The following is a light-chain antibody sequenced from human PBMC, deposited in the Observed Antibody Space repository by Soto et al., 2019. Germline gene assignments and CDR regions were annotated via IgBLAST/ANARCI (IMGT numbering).Light chain of an antibody. CDR3: QQYYSTPYT. Sequence: DIVMTQSPDSLAVSLGERATINCKSSQSVLYSSNNKNYLAWYQQKPGQPPKLLLYWASTRESGVPDRLSGGGSGTDFTLTITSLQAEDVAVYYCQQYYSTPYTFGQGTKLAIK. CDR1: QSVLYSSNNKNY. J-gene: IGKJ2*01. V-gene: IGKV4-1*01. CDR2: WAS.